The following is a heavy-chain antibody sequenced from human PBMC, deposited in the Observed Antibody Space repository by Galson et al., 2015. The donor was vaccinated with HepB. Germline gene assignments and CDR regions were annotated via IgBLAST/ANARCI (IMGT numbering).Heavy chain of an antibody. CDR3: ASPPPGYSSFSY. CDR2: IIPIFGTA. Sequence: SVKVSCKASGGTFSSYAISWVRQAPGQGLEWMGGIIPIFGTANYAQKFQGRVTITADESTSTAYMELSSLRSEDTAVYYCASPPPGYSSFSYWGQGTLVTVSS. D-gene: IGHD6-6*01. J-gene: IGHJ4*02. V-gene: IGHV1-69*13. CDR1: GGTFSSYA.